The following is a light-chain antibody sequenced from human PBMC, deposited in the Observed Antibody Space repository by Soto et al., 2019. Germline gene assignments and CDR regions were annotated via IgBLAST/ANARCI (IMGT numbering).Light chain of an antibody. CDR3: MRALHWPYT. Sequence: DVVLTQYPLSLPFTLGQQDSIYCRSGQSLVYTAGNIHWTWFQQRPGQSLRRLIDRVSNRDSGVPDRSSGRGSGTDFTLKISRVEADDVAVYYCMRALHWPYTVGQGTKLETK. V-gene: IGKV2-30*01. CDR2: RVS. CDR1: QSLVYTAGNIH. J-gene: IGKJ2*01.